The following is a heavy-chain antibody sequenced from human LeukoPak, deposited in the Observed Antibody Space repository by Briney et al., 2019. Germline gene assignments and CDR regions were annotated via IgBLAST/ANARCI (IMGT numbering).Heavy chain of an antibody. CDR2: VFSGGTT. CDR1: AFIVSSNY. CDR3: ARETPGAGHFDY. J-gene: IGHJ4*02. D-gene: IGHD7-27*01. V-gene: IGHV3-53*01. Sequence: GGSLRLSCAASAFIVSSNYMSWVRQAPGKGLEWVSVVFSGGTTYYADSVKGRFTISRDNSKNTLYLQMNSLRAEDTAVYYCARETPGAGHFDYWGQGSLVTVSS.